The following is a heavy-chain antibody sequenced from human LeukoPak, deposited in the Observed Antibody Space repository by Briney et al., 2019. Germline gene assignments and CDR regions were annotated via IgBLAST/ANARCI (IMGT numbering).Heavy chain of an antibody. CDR3: ARMYSSVSNWFDP. V-gene: IGHV4-39*01. CDR1: GGSISSSSYY. Sequence: PSETLSLTCTVSGGSISSSSYYWGWIRQPPGKGLEWIGSIYYSGSTYYNPSLKSRVTVSVDTSKSQFSLKLSSVTAADTAVYYCARMYSSVSNWFDPWGQGTLVTVSS. CDR2: IYYSGST. D-gene: IGHD6-19*01. J-gene: IGHJ5*02.